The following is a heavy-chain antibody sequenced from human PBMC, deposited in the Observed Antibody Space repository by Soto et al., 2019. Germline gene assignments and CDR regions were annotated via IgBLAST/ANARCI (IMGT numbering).Heavy chain of an antibody. V-gene: IGHV1-2*02. D-gene: IGHD2-21*02. J-gene: IGHJ4*02. Sequence: QAQLVQSGAEVTKPGASVKVSCEASGYSFTVYYIHWVRQAPGQGLEWMGWGNPNTGGTKYAQKFQGTVTMTRDTSITTAYWELSRLRSDDTAVYYCARQLAYCAGDCYTEPIDYWGQGTLVTVSS. CDR2: GNPNTGGT. CDR1: GYSFTVYY. CDR3: ARQLAYCAGDCYTEPIDY.